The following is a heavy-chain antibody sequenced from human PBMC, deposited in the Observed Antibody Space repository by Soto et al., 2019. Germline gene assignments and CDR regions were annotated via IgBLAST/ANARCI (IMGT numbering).Heavy chain of an antibody. CDR1: GGNFNSFS. J-gene: IGHJ5*02. V-gene: IGHV1-69*06. CDR2: IIPMSGRP. CDR3: TRRGRQSANWFDP. Sequence: QVQLLQSGAEVKTPGSSVKVSCKASGGNFNSFSIDWVRQAPGQGLEWMGGIIPMSGRPNYAQRFQGRVTFRADKSTNTVYMEVHSLTYEDTAVYYCTRRGRQSANWFDPWGQGTLVTVSS.